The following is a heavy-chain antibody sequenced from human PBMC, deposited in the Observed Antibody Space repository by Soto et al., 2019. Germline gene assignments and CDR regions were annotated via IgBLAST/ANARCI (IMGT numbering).Heavy chain of an antibody. Sequence: PSETLSLTCTVSGGSVSSGSYYWSWIRQPPGKGLEWIGYIYYSGSTNYNPSLKSRVTISVDTSKNQFSLKLSSVTAADTAVYYCAREKSDSSGFLSYYYGMDVWGQGTTVTVSS. CDR2: IYYSGST. V-gene: IGHV4-61*01. D-gene: IGHD3-22*01. J-gene: IGHJ6*02. CDR1: GGSVSSGSYY. CDR3: AREKSDSSGFLSYYYGMDV.